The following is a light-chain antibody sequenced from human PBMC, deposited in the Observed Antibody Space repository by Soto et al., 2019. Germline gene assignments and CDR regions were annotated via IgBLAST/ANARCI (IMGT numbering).Light chain of an antibody. CDR3: QKYTSAPYT. CDR2: DAS. V-gene: IGKV1-27*01. J-gene: IGKJ2*01. CDR1: QGIGNY. Sequence: DIQMTQSPSSLSASVGDRVTITCRASQGIGNYLAWYQQKPGKVPKLLIYDASTLQLGVPSRFSGSRSGTDFTLTISSLQPEDVATYFCQKYTSAPYTFGQGTKVDIK.